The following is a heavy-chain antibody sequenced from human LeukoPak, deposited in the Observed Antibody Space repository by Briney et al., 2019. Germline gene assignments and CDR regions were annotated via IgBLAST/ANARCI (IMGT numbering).Heavy chain of an antibody. Sequence: ASVKVSCKASGGTFSSYAISWVRQAPGQGLEWMGGIIPIFGTANYAQKFQGRVTMTEDTSTDTAYMELSSLRSEDTAVYYCATSRTPKGYCSSTSCSRFDYWGQGTLVTVSS. CDR2: IIPIFGTA. D-gene: IGHD2-2*01. CDR1: GGTFSSYA. J-gene: IGHJ4*02. CDR3: ATSRTPKGYCSSTSCSRFDY. V-gene: IGHV1-69*06.